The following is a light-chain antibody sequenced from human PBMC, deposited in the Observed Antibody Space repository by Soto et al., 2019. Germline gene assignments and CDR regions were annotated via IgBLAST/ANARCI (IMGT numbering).Light chain of an antibody. J-gene: IGKJ4*01. V-gene: IGKV3-20*01. CDR3: QQYGNSPFT. Sequence: GLKQSPGALSLSPGERATLSCRASQTVSRSALAWYQQKPGQAPRLLIYGASNRATGIPDRFSGSGSGTDFTLTISRLEPEDFEVYYCQQYGNSPFTFGGGTKVDIK. CDR2: GAS. CDR1: QTVSRSA.